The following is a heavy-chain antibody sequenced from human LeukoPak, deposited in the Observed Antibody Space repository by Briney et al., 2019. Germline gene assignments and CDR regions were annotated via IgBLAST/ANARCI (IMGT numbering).Heavy chain of an antibody. CDR2: IRNSGNTI. D-gene: IGHD6-6*01. Sequence: GGSLRLSCAVSGFTLSSYNMNWVRQAPGKGLEWVSYIRNSGNTIYYADSVKGRFTISRDPAKNSLYLQMNSLRAADTAVYYCARDKGTSCLSSFDYWGQGTLVTVSS. J-gene: IGHJ4*02. V-gene: IGHV3-48*01. CDR3: ARDKGTSCLSSFDY. CDR1: GFTLSSYN.